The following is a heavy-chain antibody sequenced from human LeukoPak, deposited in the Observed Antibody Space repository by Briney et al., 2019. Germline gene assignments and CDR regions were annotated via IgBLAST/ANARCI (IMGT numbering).Heavy chain of an antibody. V-gene: IGHV3-33*01. J-gene: IGHJ6*02. CDR3: ARDLDSILDFSLYYYYYGMDV. CDR1: GFTFSSYG. D-gene: IGHD3-3*01. CDR2: IRYDGSNK. Sequence: GGSLRLSCAASGFTFSSYGMHWVRQAPGKGLKWVAVIRYDGSNKYYADSVKGRFTISRDNSKNTLYLQMNSLRAEDTAVYYCARDLDSILDFSLYYYYYGMDVWGQGTTVTVSS.